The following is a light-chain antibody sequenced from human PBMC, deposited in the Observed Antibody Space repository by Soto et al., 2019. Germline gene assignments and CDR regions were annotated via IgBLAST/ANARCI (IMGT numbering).Light chain of an antibody. V-gene: IGKV1-5*03. J-gene: IGKJ2*01. CDR1: QSISSW. CDR2: KAS. Sequence: DIQMTQSPSTLSASVGDRVTITCRASQSISSWLAWYQQKPGKAPKLLNYKASNLESGVPSRFSGSGSGTEFTLTISSLQPDDVATYYCQQYDSYSPMYTFGQGTKLEIK. CDR3: QQYDSYSPMYT.